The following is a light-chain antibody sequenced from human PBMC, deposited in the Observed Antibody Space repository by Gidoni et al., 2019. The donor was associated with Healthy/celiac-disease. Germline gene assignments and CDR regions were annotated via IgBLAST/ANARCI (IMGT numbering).Light chain of an antibody. V-gene: IGKV1-39*01. CDR1: QSISSY. J-gene: IGKJ2*01. Sequence: DIQMTQSPSSRSASVGDRVTITCRASQSISSYLNWYQQKPGKAPKLLIYAASSLQSGVPSRFSGSGSGTDFTLTISSLQPEDFATYYCQQSYSTHTFGQGTKLEIK. CDR2: AAS. CDR3: QQSYSTHT.